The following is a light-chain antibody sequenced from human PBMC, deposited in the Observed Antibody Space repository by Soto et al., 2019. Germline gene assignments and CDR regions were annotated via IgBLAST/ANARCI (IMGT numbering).Light chain of an antibody. J-gene: IGKJ1*01. V-gene: IGKV3-20*01. CDR2: NAF. CDR3: QQYGSSPAT. CDR1: QSISDTN. Sequence: EIVLTQSPGTLSLSPGERAILSCRASQSISDTNLAWYQQKPGQAPRLLIHNAFIRATGIPDRFRGSGSGTDFTLTISRLEPEDFAVYYCQQYGSSPATFGQGPKVEIK.